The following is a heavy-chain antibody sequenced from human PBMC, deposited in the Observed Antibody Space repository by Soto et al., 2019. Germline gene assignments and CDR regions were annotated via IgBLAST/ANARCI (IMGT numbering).Heavy chain of an antibody. V-gene: IGHV3-72*01. Sequence: GGSLRLSCAASGFTFSDHYTDWVRQAPGKGLEWVGRTRNKANSYTTEYAASVKGRFTISRDDSKNSLYLQMNSLKTEDTAVYYCARESPQYSGSPPWFDPWGQGTLVTVSS. D-gene: IGHD1-26*01. CDR1: GFTFSDHY. CDR3: ARESPQYSGSPPWFDP. J-gene: IGHJ5*02. CDR2: TRNKANSYTT.